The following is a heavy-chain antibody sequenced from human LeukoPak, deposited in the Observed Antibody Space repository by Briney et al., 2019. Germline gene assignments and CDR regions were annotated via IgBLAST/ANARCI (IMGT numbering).Heavy chain of an antibody. CDR2: TSYNGNIK. V-gene: IGHV3-30*18. Sequence: GGSLRLSCAASGFTFSSYGMHWVRQAPGKGPEWVAGTSYNGNIKYYADYVKGRFSISRDNSKNTLYLQMDSLRAEDTAVYYCAKGDNYYDSSGYYYVRALFDYWGQGTLVTVSS. D-gene: IGHD3-22*01. J-gene: IGHJ4*02. CDR3: AKGDNYYDSSGYYYVRALFDY. CDR1: GFTFSSYG.